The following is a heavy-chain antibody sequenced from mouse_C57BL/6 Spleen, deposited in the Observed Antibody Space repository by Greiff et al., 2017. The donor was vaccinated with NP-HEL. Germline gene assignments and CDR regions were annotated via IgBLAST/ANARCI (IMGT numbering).Heavy chain of an antibody. V-gene: IGHV14-3*01. CDR3: ARRAVYGSSFSMDY. Sequence: EVQLQESVAELVRPGASVKLSCTASGFNIKNTYMHWVKQRPEQGLEWIGRIDPANGNTKYAPKFQGKATITADTSSNTAYLQSSSLTSEDTAIYYCARRAVYGSSFSMDYWGQGTSVTVSS. D-gene: IGHD1-1*01. J-gene: IGHJ4*01. CDR2: IDPANGNT. CDR1: GFNIKNTY.